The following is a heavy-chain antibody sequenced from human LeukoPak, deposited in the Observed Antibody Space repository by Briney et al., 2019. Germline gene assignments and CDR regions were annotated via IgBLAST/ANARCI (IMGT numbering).Heavy chain of an antibody. CDR1: GYTLTQLS. CDR3: ATVWGWYYYDSSGSPGYYFDY. V-gene: IGHV1-24*01. J-gene: IGHJ4*02. Sequence: ASVKVSCKVSGYTLTQLSMHWVRQAPGKGLEWVGGFDPEDGETLYAQKFQGRVTMTEDTSTDTAYMELSSMRSEDTAVYYCATVWGWYYYDSSGSPGYYFDYWGQGTLVTVSS. CDR2: FDPEDGET. D-gene: IGHD3-22*01.